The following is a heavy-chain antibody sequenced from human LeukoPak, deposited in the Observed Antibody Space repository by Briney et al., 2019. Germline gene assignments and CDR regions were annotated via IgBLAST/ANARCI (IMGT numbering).Heavy chain of an antibody. D-gene: IGHD2-2*01. Sequence: GGSLRLSCAASGFTFSSFWMRWVRQAPGKGLEWVANIKQDGREKNHVDSVKGRFTISRDNAKNSLYLQMNSLRAEDTAVYYCARDSGPYLIDYWGQGTLVTVSS. J-gene: IGHJ4*02. V-gene: IGHV3-7*01. CDR3: ARDSGPYLIDY. CDR2: IKQDGREK. CDR1: GFTFSSFW.